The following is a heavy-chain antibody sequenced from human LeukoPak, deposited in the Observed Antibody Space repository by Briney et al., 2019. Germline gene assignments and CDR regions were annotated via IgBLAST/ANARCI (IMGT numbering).Heavy chain of an antibody. J-gene: IGHJ5*02. CDR1: GGSISSGGYY. CDR3: ARGPHYGSGSCYNWFDP. V-gene: IGHV4-31*03. Sequence: SETLSLTCTVSGGSISSGGYYWSWIRQHPGKGLGWLGYIYYSGRTYYNPSLKSRVTISVDTSKNQFSLKLSSVTAADTAVYYCARGPHYGSGSCYNWFDPWGQGTLVTVSS. D-gene: IGHD3-10*01. CDR2: IYYSGRT.